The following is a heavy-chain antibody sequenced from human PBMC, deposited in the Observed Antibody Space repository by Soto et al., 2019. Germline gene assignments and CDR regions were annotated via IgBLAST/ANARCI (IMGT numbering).Heavy chain of an antibody. CDR1: GFTFSSYW. J-gene: IGHJ4*02. CDR3: WSSPHDY. V-gene: IGHV3-74*01. Sequence: EVQLVESGGGLGQPGGSLRLSCVASGFTFSSYWMHWVRQAPGKGLVWVSRINSDGSGISYADSVKGRFTISRDNAKNTLYLQMHGLRAADTGVYYCWSSPHDYWGQGTLVTVTS. CDR2: INSDGSGI.